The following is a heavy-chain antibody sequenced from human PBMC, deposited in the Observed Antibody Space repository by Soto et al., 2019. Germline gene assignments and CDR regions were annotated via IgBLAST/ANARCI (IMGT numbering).Heavy chain of an antibody. Sequence: QSGGSLRLSCAASGFTFSSYAMHWVRQAPGKGLEWVAVISYDGSNKYYADSVRGRFTISRDNSKNTLYLQMNSLRAEDTAVYYCARWGGIAAAGHGLDYSGLDVWGQGTTVNVS. J-gene: IGHJ6*02. V-gene: IGHV3-30-3*01. CDR3: ARWGGIAAAGHGLDYSGLDV. CDR2: ISYDGSNK. CDR1: GFTFSSYA. D-gene: IGHD6-13*01.